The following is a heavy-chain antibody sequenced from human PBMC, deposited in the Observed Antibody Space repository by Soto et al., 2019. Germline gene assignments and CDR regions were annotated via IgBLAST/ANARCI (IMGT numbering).Heavy chain of an antibody. J-gene: IGHJ4*02. V-gene: IGHV4-38-2*01. CDR2: IYHSGST. CDR3: ARWYGFDFWSGFRPPWVDY. CDR1: GYSISSGYY. Sequence: KPSETLSLTCAVSGYSISSGYYWGWIRQPPGKGLEWIGSIYHSGSTYYNPSLKSRATISVDTSKNQFSLKLSSVTAADTAVYYCARWYGFDFWSGFRPPWVDYWGQGTLVTVSS. D-gene: IGHD3-3*01.